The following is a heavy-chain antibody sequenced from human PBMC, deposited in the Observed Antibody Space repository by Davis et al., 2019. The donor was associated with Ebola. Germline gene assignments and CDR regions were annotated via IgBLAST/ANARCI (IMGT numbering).Heavy chain of an antibody. Sequence: GESLKISCKGSGYSFTSYWIGWVRQMPGKGLEWMGLIYTGDSDTRYSPSFRGQVTISADKSIKTAFLQWSSLKASDTAMYYCASLRRTITGMDDAFDIWGQGTMVTVSS. CDR3: ASLRRTITGMDDAFDI. J-gene: IGHJ3*02. D-gene: IGHD2-8*02. CDR2: IYTGDSDT. CDR1: GYSFTSYW. V-gene: IGHV5-51*01.